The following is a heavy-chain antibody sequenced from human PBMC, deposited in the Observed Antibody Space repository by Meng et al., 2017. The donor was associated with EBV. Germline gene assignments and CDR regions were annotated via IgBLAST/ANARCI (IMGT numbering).Heavy chain of an antibody. Sequence: QLQLQESGPGLVKPSETLSRTCTVSGGSISSSSYYWGWIRQPPGKGLEWIGSIYYSGSTYYNPSLKSRVTISVDTSKNQFSLKLSSVTAADTAVYYCARSSPVRFGELSNWGQGTLVTVSS. CDR3: ARSSPVRFGELSN. CDR2: IYYSGST. V-gene: IGHV4-39*07. CDR1: GGSISSSSYY. J-gene: IGHJ4*02. D-gene: IGHD3-10*01.